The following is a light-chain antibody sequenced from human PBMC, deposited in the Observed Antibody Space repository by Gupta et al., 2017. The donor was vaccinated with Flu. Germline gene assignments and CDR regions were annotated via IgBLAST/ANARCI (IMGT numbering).Light chain of an antibody. J-gene: IGKJ1*01. Sequence: ARATLCCMAIGSVINRYLPTYQHHPGQSPRLLIYGTSSRATGITDRFSGSGSGTDFTLTISRLEPEDFAVYACQQYGGSPPTFGHGTKVELK. CDR2: GTS. V-gene: IGKV3-20*01. CDR3: QQYGGSPPT. CDR1: GSVINRY.